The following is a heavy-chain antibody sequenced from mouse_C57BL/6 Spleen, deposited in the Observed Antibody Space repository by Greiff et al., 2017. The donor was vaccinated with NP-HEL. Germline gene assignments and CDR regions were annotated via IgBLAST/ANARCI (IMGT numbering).Heavy chain of an antibody. J-gene: IGHJ4*01. CDR1: GFTFSSYA. CDR2: ISDGGSYT. V-gene: IGHV5-4*01. Sequence: DVHLVESGGGLVKPGGSLKLSCAASGFTFSSYAMSWVRQTPEKRLEWVATISDGGSYTYYPDNVKGRFTISRDNAKNNLYLQMSHLKSEDTAMYYCARDRLSAMDYWGQGTSVTVSS. D-gene: IGHD1-3*01. CDR3: ARDRLSAMDY.